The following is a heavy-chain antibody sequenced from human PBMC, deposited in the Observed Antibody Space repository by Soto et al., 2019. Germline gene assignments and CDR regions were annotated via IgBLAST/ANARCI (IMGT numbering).Heavy chain of an antibody. Sequence: QLQLEESGPGLVKPSEILSTMCSASGVYISIRRDYWGWIRQPPGKGLEWIGNMYSSGRTYYNPSRKWKVTISVHASKNLFSLQLNAATAAETSVYYCAPAMLGGGYVAFWGRGTRVTVS. CDR2: MYSSGRT. CDR1: GVYISIRRDY. J-gene: IGHJ2*01. V-gene: IGHV4-39*01. D-gene: IGHD2-15*01. CDR3: APAMLGGGYVAF.